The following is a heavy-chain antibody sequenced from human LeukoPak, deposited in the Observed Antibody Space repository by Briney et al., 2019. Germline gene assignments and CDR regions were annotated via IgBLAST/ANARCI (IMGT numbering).Heavy chain of an antibody. Sequence: GGSLRLSCAASGFTFSNFWMSWVRQAPGKGLEWVANIKQDGREKNYVDSVKGRFSISRDNSKNTLYLQMNSLRADDTAVYYCAKGARGDTVTSIVGLNWFDPWGQGTLVTVSS. V-gene: IGHV3-7*04. CDR3: AKGARGDTVTSIVGLNWFDP. CDR2: IKQDGREK. CDR1: GFTFSNFW. D-gene: IGHD4-17*01. J-gene: IGHJ5*02.